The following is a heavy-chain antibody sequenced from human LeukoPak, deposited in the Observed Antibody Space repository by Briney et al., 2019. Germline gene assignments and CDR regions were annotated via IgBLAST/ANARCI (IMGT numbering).Heavy chain of an antibody. V-gene: IGHV3-48*03. CDR3: ARGPHPYTSGWYHFDY. J-gene: IGHJ4*02. D-gene: IGHD6-19*01. CDR1: GFTLSGYV. Sequence: GGSLRLSCAASGFTLSGYVMNWVRQAPGKGLEWVSYISSSGSTIYYADSVKGRFTISRDNAKNSLHLQMNSLRVEDTAVYYCARGPHPYTSGWYHFDYWGQGTLVTVSS. CDR2: ISSSGSTI.